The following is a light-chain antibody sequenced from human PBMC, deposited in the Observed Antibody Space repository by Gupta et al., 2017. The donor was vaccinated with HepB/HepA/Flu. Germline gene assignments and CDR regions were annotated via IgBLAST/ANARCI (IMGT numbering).Light chain of an antibody. CDR3: AAWDDSLSGPV. CDR2: RNN. Sequence: QPLLPRPPSAPGTPGRRSPISCSGSSSNIGSNYVYWYQQLPGTAPKLLIYRNNQRPSGVPDRFSGSKPGTSASLAISGLRSEVEADYYCAAWDDSLSGPVFGGGTKLTVL. CDR1: SSNIGSNY. V-gene: IGLV1-47*01. J-gene: IGLJ2*01.